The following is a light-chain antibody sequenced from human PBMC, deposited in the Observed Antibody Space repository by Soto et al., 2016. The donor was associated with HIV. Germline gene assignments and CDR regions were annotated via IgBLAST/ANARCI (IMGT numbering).Light chain of an antibody. CDR1: QSISSY. CDR3: QQSYSNTPLT. CDR2: ATS. V-gene: IGKV1-39*01. Sequence: DIQMTQSPSSLSASVGDRVTITCRASQSISSYLNWYQQKPGKAPKLLIYATSTLQSGVPSRFSGSGSGTDFTLTISSLQPEDFATYYCQQSYSNTPLTFGGGTKGGDQ. J-gene: IGKJ4*01.